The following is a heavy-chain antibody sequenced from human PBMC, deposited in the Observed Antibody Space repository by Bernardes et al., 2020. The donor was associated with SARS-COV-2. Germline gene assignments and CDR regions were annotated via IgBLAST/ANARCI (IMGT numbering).Heavy chain of an antibody. CDR2: INHSGST. J-gene: IGHJ6*02. D-gene: IGHD3-9*01. Sequence: WETLSLTCAVYGGSFSGYYWSWIRQPPGKGLEWIGEINHSGSTNYNPSLKSRVTISVDTSRNQFSLKLSSVTAADTAVYYCSRGGHLRYFDWSYYYYGMDVWGQGTTVADAS. CDR3: SRGGHLRYFDWSYYYYGMDV. V-gene: IGHV4-34*01. CDR1: GGSFSGYY.